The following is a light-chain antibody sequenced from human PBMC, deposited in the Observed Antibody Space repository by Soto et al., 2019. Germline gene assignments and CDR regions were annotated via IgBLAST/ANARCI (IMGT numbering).Light chain of an antibody. CDR3: TSFTSSNTWV. J-gene: IGLJ3*02. CDR1: SSDVGAYNR. V-gene: IGLV2-14*01. Sequence: QSALTQPASVSGSPGQSITISCTGTSSDVGAYNRVSWSQQHPGKAPKLMIYEVSNRPSGVSDRFSGSKSGNTASLTISGLQPEDEAHYYCTSFTSSNTWVFGGGTKLTVL. CDR2: EVS.